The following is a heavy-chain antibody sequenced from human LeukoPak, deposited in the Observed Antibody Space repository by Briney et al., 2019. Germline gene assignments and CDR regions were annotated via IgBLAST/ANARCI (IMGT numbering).Heavy chain of an antibody. D-gene: IGHD1-26*01. V-gene: IGHV3-7*05. CDR1: GFTFSNYG. Sequence: GGSLRLSCAASGFTFSNYGIYWVRQAPGKGLEWVANIKQDGSEKYYVDSVKGRFTISRDNAKNSLYPQMNSLRAEDTAVYYCARAWGIVGGTSDYWGQGTLVTVSS. CDR2: IKQDGSEK. CDR3: ARAWGIVGGTSDY. J-gene: IGHJ4*02.